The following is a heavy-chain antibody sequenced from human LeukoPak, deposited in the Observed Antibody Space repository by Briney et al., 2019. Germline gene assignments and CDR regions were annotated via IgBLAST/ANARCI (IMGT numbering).Heavy chain of an antibody. CDR2: IRSDGSNK. D-gene: IGHD4-17*01. CDR3: AKDYGRTLDY. J-gene: IGHJ4*02. V-gene: IGHV3-30*02. Sequence: GGSLRLSCAASGFTFSSYGMHWVRQAPGKGLEWVAFIRSDGSNKYYADSVKGRFTISSDNSKNTLFLQMNSLRAEDTAVYYCAKDYGRTLDYWGQGTLVTVSS. CDR1: GFTFSSYG.